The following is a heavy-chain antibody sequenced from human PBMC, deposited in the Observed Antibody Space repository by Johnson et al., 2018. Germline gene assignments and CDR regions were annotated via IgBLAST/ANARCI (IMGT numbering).Heavy chain of an antibody. CDR3: ARESGGH. CDR2: ISWNSGSI. D-gene: IGHD6-25*01. CDR1: GFTFDDYA. V-gene: IGHV3-9*01. Sequence: VQLQESGGGVVQPGRSLRLSCAASGFTFDDYAMHWVRPAPGKGLEWVSGISWNSGSIGYADCVKGRFTISSDNAKNSLYLQMNSLRAEDTAVDYCARESGGHWGQGTLVTVSS. J-gene: IGHJ1*01.